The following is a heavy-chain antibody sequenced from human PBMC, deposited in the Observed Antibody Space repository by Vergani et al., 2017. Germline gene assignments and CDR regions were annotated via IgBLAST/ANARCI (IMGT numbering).Heavy chain of an antibody. Sequence: QVQLPQWGAGLLKPSETLSLTCAVYGGSFSGYYWSWIRQPPGKGLEWIGEINHSGSTNYNPSLKSRVTISVDTSKNQFSLKLSSVTAADTAVYYCARRARYRGGYFDYWGQGTLVTVSS. D-gene: IGHD1-26*01. V-gene: IGHV4-34*01. CDR2: INHSGST. CDR1: GGSFSGYY. CDR3: ARRARYRGGYFDY. J-gene: IGHJ4*02.